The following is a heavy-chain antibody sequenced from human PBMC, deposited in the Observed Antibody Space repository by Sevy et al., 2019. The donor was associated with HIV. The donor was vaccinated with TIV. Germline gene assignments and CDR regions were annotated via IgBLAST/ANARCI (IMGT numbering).Heavy chain of an antibody. CDR1: GGSISSISNY. CDR3: ASLSPFYHYMDV. CDR2: LYYEGTT. V-gene: IGHV4-39*01. Sequence: SETLSLTCGVSGGSISSISNYWGWIRQPPGRELEWIGSLYYEGTTYYNPSLQSRVRISGNTSKNLFSLDLTSLTAADTAVYYCASLSPFYHYMDVWGKGTTVTVSS. J-gene: IGHJ6*03.